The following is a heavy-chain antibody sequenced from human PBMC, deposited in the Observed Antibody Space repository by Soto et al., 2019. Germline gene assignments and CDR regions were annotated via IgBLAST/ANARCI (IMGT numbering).Heavy chain of an antibody. CDR1: GFTFSSYA. Sequence: EVQLLESGGGLVQPGGSLRLSCAASGFTFSSYAMSWVRQAPGKGLEWVSAISGSGGSTYYADSVKGRFTISRDNSKNTLYLQMNSLRAEDTAVYYCAKDRPYCGGDCYPPPYNWFDPWGQGTLVTVSS. CDR3: AKDRPYCGGDCYPPPYNWFDP. J-gene: IGHJ5*02. V-gene: IGHV3-23*01. CDR2: ISGSGGST. D-gene: IGHD2-21*02.